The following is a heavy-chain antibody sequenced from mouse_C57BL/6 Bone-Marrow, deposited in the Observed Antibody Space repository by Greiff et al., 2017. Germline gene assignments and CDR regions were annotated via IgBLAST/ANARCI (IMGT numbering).Heavy chain of an antibody. CDR1: GFTFSDYY. Sequence: EVKLVESGGGLVQPGGSLKLSCAASGFTFSDYYMYWVRQTPEKRLEWVAYISNGGGSTYYPDTVKGRFTISRDNAKNTLYLQMSRLKSEDTAMYYCARQWPPTGFAYWGQGTLVTVSA. J-gene: IGHJ3*01. D-gene: IGHD1-1*01. V-gene: IGHV5-12*01. CDR2: ISNGGGST. CDR3: ARQWPPTGFAY.